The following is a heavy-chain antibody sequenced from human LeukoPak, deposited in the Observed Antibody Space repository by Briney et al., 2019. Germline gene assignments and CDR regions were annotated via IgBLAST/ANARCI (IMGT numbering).Heavy chain of an antibody. D-gene: IGHD5-12*01. V-gene: IGHV3-21*01. CDR2: ISSSSSYI. J-gene: IGHJ4*02. CDR1: GFTFSSYS. Sequence: GGSLRLSCAASGFTFSSYSMNWVRQAPGKGLEWVSSISSSSSYIYYADSVKGRFTISRDNAKNSLYLQMNSLRAEDTAVYYCARDSDIVATFDYWGQGTLVTVSS. CDR3: ARDSDIVATFDY.